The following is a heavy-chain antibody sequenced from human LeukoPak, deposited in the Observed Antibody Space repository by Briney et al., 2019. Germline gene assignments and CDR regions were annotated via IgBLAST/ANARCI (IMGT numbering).Heavy chain of an antibody. J-gene: IGHJ3*02. D-gene: IGHD3-22*01. CDR3: ARDAEEYYYDSSGYRPYAFDI. CDR2: ISSSGSTI. Sequence: PGGSLRLSCAASGFTFSSYSMNWVRQAPGKGLEWVSYISSSGSTIYYADSVKGRFTISRDNAKNSLYLQMNSLRAEDTAVYYCARDAEEYYYDSSGYRPYAFDIWGQGTMVTVSS. CDR1: GFTFSSYS. V-gene: IGHV3-48*04.